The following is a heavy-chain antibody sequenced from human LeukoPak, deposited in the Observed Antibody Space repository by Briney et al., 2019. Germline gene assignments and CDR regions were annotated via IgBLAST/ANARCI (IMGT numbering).Heavy chain of an antibody. J-gene: IGHJ4*02. V-gene: IGHV3-74*01. Sequence: GGSLRLSCTASGFTFSSYWMFWVRHARGKGLVWVSRIKHDGSISNYADSVKGRFTISRDNAKNTLFLQMNSLRVEVTAMYFCARDPTLDFWGQETPVTVSS. CDR2: IKHDGSIS. CDR3: ARDPTLDF. CDR1: GFTFSSYW.